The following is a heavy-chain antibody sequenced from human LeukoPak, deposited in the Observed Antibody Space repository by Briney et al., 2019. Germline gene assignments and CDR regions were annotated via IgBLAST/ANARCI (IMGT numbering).Heavy chain of an antibody. J-gene: IGHJ4*02. D-gene: IGHD6-13*01. CDR2: IYYSGST. CDR1: GGSISGYY. Sequence: SETLSLTCTVSGGSISGYYWNWIRQSPGKGLEWIGYIYYSGSTNYNPSLKSRVTISVDTSKNQFSLKLNSVTAADTAVYYCARGGAVAAAGLQYWGQGTLITVSS. V-gene: IGHV4-59*01. CDR3: ARGGAVAAAGLQY.